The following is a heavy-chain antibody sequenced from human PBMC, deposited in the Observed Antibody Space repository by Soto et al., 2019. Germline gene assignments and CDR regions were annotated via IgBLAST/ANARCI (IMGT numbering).Heavy chain of an antibody. J-gene: IGHJ3*02. CDR3: ATKAHYSSAWGDVFDI. V-gene: IGHV3-30-3*01. CDR2: ISYHGLDK. D-gene: IGHD6-25*01. Sequence: QVQLVESGGGVVQPGTSLRLSCAASGFAFSSYTMHWVRQAPGKGLEWAAVISYHGLDKYYADSVKGRFTISRDNSKNTLYLHTSSLRDEDTALYYCATKAHYSSAWGDVFDIWGQGTMVT. CDR1: GFAFSSYT.